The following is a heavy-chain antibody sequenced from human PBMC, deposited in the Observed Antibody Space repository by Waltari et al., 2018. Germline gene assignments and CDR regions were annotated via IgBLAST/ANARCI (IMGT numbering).Heavy chain of an antibody. V-gene: IGHV4-39*07. CDR2: IYYSGST. CDR3: ARVVLGSSFDY. J-gene: IGHJ4*02. CDR1: GGSISSSSYY. D-gene: IGHD6-6*01. Sequence: QLQLQESGPGLVKPSETLSLTCTVSGGSISSSSYYCGWIRQPPGKGLEWIGSIYYSGSTYYNPSLKSRVTIAVDTSKNQFSLKLSSVTAADTAVYYCARVVLGSSFDYWGQGTLVTVSS.